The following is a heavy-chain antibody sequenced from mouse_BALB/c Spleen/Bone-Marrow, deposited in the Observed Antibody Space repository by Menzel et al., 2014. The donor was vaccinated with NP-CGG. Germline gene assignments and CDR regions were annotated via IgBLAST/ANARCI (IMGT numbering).Heavy chain of an antibody. D-gene: IGHD1-2*01. Sequence: EVQGVESGGGLVKPGVSLKLSCAASGFTFSSYTMSWVRQTPEKGLEWVATITSGGSYTYYPDSVKGRFTISRDNAKNPLYLQMSSLKSEDTAMYYCTKDNGPFDYWGQGTTLTVSS. V-gene: IGHV5-6-4*01. CDR1: GFTFSSYT. CDR2: ITSGGSYT. CDR3: TKDNGPFDY. J-gene: IGHJ2*01.